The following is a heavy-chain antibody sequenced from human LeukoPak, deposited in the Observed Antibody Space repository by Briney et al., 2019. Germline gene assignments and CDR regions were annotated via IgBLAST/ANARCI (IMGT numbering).Heavy chain of an antibody. CDR2: ISCDGSNK. D-gene: IGHD3-10*01. CDR3: ARERYYYGSGSPFDY. Sequence: PGRSLRLSCAASGFTFSSYAMHWVRQAPGKGLEWVAVISCDGSNKYYADSVKGRFTISRDNSKNTLYLQMNSLRAEDTAVYYCARERYYYGSGSPFDYWGQGTLVTVSS. CDR1: GFTFSSYA. V-gene: IGHV3-30-3*01. J-gene: IGHJ4*02.